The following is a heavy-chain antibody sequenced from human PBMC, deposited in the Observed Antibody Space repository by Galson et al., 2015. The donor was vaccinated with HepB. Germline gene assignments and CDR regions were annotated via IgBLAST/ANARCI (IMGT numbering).Heavy chain of an antibody. Sequence: SLRLSCAASGFAFSSCGMHWFRQAPGKGLEWVAVIYYDGTSKYYAESAKGRFSISRDNSKNTLSLQVSSLRVEDTAVYYCARDGGSGSIPSVTTKNNNYYFGMDVWGQGTTVTVSS. CDR2: IYYDGTSK. D-gene: IGHD3-10*01. J-gene: IGHJ6*02. CDR3: ARDGGSGSIPSVTTKNNNYYFGMDV. CDR1: GFAFSSCG. V-gene: IGHV3-33*01.